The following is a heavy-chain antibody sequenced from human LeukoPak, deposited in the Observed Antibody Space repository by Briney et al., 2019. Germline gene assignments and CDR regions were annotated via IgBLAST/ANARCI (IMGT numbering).Heavy chain of an antibody. V-gene: IGHV4-39*01. CDR3: ARRYWSDSSGWSSDY. Sequence: SETLSLTCTVSGGSISSSSYYWGWIRQPPGKGLEWIVSIYYSGSTYYNPSLKSRVTISVDTSKNQFSLKLSSVTAADTAVYYCARRYWSDSSGWSSDYWGQGTLVTVSS. CDR1: GGSISSSSYY. J-gene: IGHJ4*02. CDR2: IYYSGST. D-gene: IGHD6-19*01.